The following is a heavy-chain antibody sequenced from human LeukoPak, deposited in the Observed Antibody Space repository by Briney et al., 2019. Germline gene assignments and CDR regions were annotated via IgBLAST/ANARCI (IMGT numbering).Heavy chain of an antibody. CDR2: INHSGST. Sequence: PSETLSLTCAVYGGTLIGYDGSWIRQPPGKGLEWIGEINHSGSTNYSPSPKSRVTISIDTSRNQFSLKVNSVTAAETVVYYCAMVLYHSGRPGPWGQGTLVTVSP. D-gene: IGHD2/OR15-2a*01. CDR3: AMVLYHSGRPGP. CDR1: GGTLIGYD. J-gene: IGHJ5*02. V-gene: IGHV4-34*08.